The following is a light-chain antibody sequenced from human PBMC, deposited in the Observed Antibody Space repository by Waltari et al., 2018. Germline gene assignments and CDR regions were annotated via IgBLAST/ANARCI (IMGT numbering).Light chain of an antibody. J-gene: IGLJ3*02. Sequence: QSVLTQPPSASGTPGQRVTISCSGSRSNIGSNYVYWYQQLPGPAPKLLIYRNNRRPSGVPDRFSGSKSGTSASLAISGLRSEDEADYYCAAWDDSLSGRVFGGGTKVTVL. CDR2: RNN. V-gene: IGLV1-47*01. CDR3: AAWDDSLSGRV. CDR1: RSNIGSNY.